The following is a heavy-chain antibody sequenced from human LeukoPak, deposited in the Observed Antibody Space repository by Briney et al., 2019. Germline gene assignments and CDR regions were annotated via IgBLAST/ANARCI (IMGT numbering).Heavy chain of an antibody. J-gene: IGHJ4*02. D-gene: IGHD5-18*01. V-gene: IGHV4-4*02. CDR2: VHHSGST. CDR3: ARNTAYCLED. Sequence: SETLSLTCAVSGVSISSGYWWSWVRQPPGKGLEWIGEVHHSGSTNCNPSLKSRVTISVDKSKNHFSPELTSLTAADTAVYYCARNTAYCLEDWGQGTLVTVSS. CDR1: GVSISSGYW.